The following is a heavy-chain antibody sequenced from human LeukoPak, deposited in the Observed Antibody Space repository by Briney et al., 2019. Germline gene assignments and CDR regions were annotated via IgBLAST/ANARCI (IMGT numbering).Heavy chain of an antibody. CDR2: ISYSVTT. D-gene: IGHD1-26*01. CDR1: GGSISSYY. J-gene: IGHJ3*02. CDR3: ARDWESLSGSYYVFDI. V-gene: IGHV4-59*01. Sequence: PSETLSLTCTVSGGSISSYYRSWIRQPPGKGLEWIGYISYSVTTNYNPSPKSRLTISRDTSKNQFSLRLSSVTAADTAVYYCARDWESLSGSYYVFDIWGQGTMVTVSS.